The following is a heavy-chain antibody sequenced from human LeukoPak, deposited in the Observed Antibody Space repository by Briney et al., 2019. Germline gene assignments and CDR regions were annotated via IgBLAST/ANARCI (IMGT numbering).Heavy chain of an antibody. V-gene: IGHV3-23*01. CDR3: AKDFHPNYSGSYLRDDAFDI. J-gene: IGHJ3*02. CDR2: ISGSGGST. D-gene: IGHD1-26*01. CDR1: GFTFSSYG. Sequence: GGTLRLSCAASGFTFSSYGMSWVRQAPGKGLEWVSAISGSGGSTYYADSVKGRFTISRDNSKNTLYLQMNSLRAEDTAVYYCAKDFHPNYSGSYLRDDAFDIWGQGTMVTASS.